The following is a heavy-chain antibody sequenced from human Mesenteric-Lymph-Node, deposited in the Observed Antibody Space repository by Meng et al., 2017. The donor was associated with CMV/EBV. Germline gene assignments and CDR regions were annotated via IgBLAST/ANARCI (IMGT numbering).Heavy chain of an antibody. D-gene: IGHD1-26*01. CDR1: GFSLRNVRMG. CDR2: IDWQDDR. V-gene: IGHV2-70*04. CDR3: ARTRYSGSYYLFDY. J-gene: IGHJ4*02. Sequence: SGPTLVKPTETLTLTCTVSGFSLRNVRMGVSWIRQPPGKALEWLARIDWQDDRFYSTSLKTRLTISKDTSKNQVVLTMTNMDPVDTATYYCARTRYSGSYYLFDYWGQGTLVTVSS.